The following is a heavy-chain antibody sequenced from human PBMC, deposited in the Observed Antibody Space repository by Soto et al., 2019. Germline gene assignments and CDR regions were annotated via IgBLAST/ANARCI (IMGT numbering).Heavy chain of an antibody. D-gene: IGHD6-19*01. Sequence: PGGAVRLSCAASGFTFSSYAMHWVRQAPGKGLEWVAVISYDGSNKYYADSVKGRFTISRDNSKNTLYLQMNSLRAEDTAVYYCARGIEDSSGWYQWFDPWGQGTLVTVSS. CDR3: ARGIEDSSGWYQWFDP. CDR2: ISYDGSNK. V-gene: IGHV3-30-3*01. J-gene: IGHJ5*02. CDR1: GFTFSSYA.